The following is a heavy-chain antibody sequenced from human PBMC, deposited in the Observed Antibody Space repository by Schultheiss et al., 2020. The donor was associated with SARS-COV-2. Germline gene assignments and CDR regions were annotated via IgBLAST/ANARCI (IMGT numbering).Heavy chain of an antibody. D-gene: IGHD2-15*01. J-gene: IGHJ4*02. Sequence: GGSLRLSCAASGFTFSSYAMSWVRQAPGKGLEWVSAISGSGGSTYYADSVKGRFTISRDNSKNTLYLQMNSLRAEDTAVYYCARSPFLGSGRHLDYWGQGTLVTVSS. CDR3: ARSPFLGSGRHLDY. CDR1: GFTFSSYA. V-gene: IGHV3-23*01. CDR2: ISGSGGST.